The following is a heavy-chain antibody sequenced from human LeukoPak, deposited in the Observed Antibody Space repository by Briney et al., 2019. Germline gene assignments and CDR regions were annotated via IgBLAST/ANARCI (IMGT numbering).Heavy chain of an antibody. CDR3: ARAPHYSSGWYDY. D-gene: IGHD6-19*01. CDR1: GGSISSSSYY. CDR2: IYYSGST. Sequence: SETLSLTCTVSGGSISSSSYYWGWIRQPPGKGLEWIGSIYYSGSTYYNPSLKSRVTISVDTSKNQFSLKLSSVTAADTAVYYCARAPHYSSGWYDYWGQGTLVTVSS. J-gene: IGHJ4*02. V-gene: IGHV4-39*07.